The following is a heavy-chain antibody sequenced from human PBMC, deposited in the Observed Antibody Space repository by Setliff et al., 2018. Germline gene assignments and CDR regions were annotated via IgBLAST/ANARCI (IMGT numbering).Heavy chain of an antibody. V-gene: IGHV3-15*01. J-gene: IGHJ3*02. CDR3: TTASTGYYYDSSGYYLTRWDAFDI. CDR2: SKSKTAGGAI. Sequence: LRLSCAASGFTFSYAWMHWVRQAPGKGLEWVGRSKSKTAGGAIDYAAPVKGRFTISRDDSKNTLYLQMNSLKTEDTAVYYCTTASTGYYYDSSGYYLTRWDAFDIWGQGTMVTV. D-gene: IGHD3-22*01. CDR1: GFTFSYAW.